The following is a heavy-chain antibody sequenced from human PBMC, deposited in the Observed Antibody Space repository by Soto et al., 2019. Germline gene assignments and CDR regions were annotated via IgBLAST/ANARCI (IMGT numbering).Heavy chain of an antibody. CDR2: ISYDGDNQ. J-gene: IGHJ5*02. CDR1: GFSFSHYA. D-gene: IGHD3-22*01. Sequence: GGSLRLSCAASGFSFSHYAMHWVRQPPGKGLEWVALISYDGDNQYFTDSVRGRFTISRDNSKTTVYLEMNSLRLDDTATYYCVSPHSDSSNAFDLGGQGTLVTVSS. V-gene: IGHV3-30-3*01. CDR3: VSPHSDSSNAFDL.